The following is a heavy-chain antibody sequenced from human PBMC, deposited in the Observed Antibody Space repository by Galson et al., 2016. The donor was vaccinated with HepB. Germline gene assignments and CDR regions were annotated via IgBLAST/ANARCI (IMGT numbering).Heavy chain of an antibody. CDR3: AREVGDIVVVPAT. CDR1: GYTFTSYD. J-gene: IGHJ5*02. CDR2: VNPNSGDT. Sequence: SVKVSCKASGYTFTSYDIHWVRQATGQGLEWMGWVNPNSGDTGFPQKFLGRLTMTRDTSIDTAYLELSGLTSEDTAVYYCAREVGDIVVVPATWGQGTLVTVSS. D-gene: IGHD2-2*01. V-gene: IGHV1-8*01.